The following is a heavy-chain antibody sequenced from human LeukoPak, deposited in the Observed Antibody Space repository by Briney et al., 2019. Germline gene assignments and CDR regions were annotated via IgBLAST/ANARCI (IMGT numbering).Heavy chain of an antibody. Sequence: SETLSLTCTVSGGSISTSNYYWGWIRQPPGKGLEWIGNIFYSGSTYYSPSLRSRVTISLDTSRNQFSLKLNSVTAADTAVYYCAKSNGYDLVDIWGQGTMVTVSS. J-gene: IGHJ3*02. CDR2: IFYSGST. V-gene: IGHV4-39*07. CDR1: GGSISTSNYY. D-gene: IGHD3/OR15-3a*01. CDR3: AKSNGYDLVDI.